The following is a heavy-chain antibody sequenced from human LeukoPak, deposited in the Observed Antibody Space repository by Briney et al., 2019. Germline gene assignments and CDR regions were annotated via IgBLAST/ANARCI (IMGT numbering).Heavy chain of an antibody. CDR3: ARAVYYYGSGSYYPPYYYYMDV. D-gene: IGHD3-10*01. CDR2: INYSGRT. CDR1: DDSISNNRYF. V-gene: IGHV4-39*07. J-gene: IGHJ6*03. Sequence: TSETLSLTCTISDDSISNNRYFWAWIRQPPGKGLEWIGSINYSGRTYYNPSLKSRLTMSVDTSKNQFSLKLSSVTAADTAVYYCARAVYYYGSGSYYPPYYYYMDVWGKGTTVTISS.